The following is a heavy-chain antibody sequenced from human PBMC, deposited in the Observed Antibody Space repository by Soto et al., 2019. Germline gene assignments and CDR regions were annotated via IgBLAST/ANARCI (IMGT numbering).Heavy chain of an antibody. V-gene: IGHV3-23*01. CDR3: AKDRRAGGNYGFYSDF. CDR1: GFTFSSYG. CDR2: SIATGAAT. J-gene: IGHJ4*02. D-gene: IGHD1-7*01. Sequence: EVQLLESGGGLVQPGGSLRLSCAASGFTFSSYGMTWVRQAQGKGLEWVSFSIATGAATYYADSVKGRFTISRDNSKNTLYLQMTSLRADDTAVYYCAKDRRAGGNYGFYSDFWGQGALVIVSS.